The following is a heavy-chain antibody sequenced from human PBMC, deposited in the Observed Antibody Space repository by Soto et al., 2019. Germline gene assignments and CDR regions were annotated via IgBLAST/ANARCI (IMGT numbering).Heavy chain of an antibody. Sequence: QVQLVESGGGVVQPGRSLRLSCAVSGFTFSSYGMHWVRQAPGKGLEWVAVIWYDGSNKYYADSVKGRFTISRDNSKNTLYLQMNSLRAEDTAVYYCARETVSYTHFDYWGQGTLVTVSS. J-gene: IGHJ4*02. V-gene: IGHV3-33*01. CDR1: GFTFSSYG. D-gene: IGHD4-4*01. CDR3: ARETVSYTHFDY. CDR2: IWYDGSNK.